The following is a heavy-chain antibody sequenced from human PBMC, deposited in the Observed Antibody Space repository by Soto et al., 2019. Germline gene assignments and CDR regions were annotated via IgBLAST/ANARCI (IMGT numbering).Heavy chain of an antibody. CDR1: EYKSIGYG. Sequence: IKNSNRGSEYKSIGYGGPWIRKKHRKGLEWMGIIYPGDSDARYSPSFQGQVTISADKSISTAYLQWSRLKASDTGMYYCACPRTGRYTLVYYGMDVWGQPTTRTVSS. CDR3: ACPRTGRYTLVYYGMDV. D-gene: IGHD3-10*01. V-gene: IGHV5-51*01. J-gene: IGHJ6*02. CDR2: IYPGDSDA.